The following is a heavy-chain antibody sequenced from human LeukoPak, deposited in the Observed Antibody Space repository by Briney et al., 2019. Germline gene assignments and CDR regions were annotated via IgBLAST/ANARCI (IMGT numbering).Heavy chain of an antibody. V-gene: IGHV4-59*08. CDR2: IYYSGST. Sequence: SETLSLTCTVSGGSISSDYWSWIRQPPGKGLEWIGYIYYSGSTNYNPSLKSRVTISVDTSKNQFSLKLSSVTAADTAVYYCARYSSTDWYFDLWGRGTLVTVSS. D-gene: IGHD4-17*01. J-gene: IGHJ2*01. CDR1: GGSISSDY. CDR3: ARYSSTDWYFDL.